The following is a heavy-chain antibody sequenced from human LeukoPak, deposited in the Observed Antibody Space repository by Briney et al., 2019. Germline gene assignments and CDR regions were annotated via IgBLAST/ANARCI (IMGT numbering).Heavy chain of an antibody. V-gene: IGHV3-20*01. D-gene: IGHD5-12*01. CDR1: GFTFDDYG. Sequence: GGSLRLSCAVSGFTFDDYGMAWVREAPGKGLQWVSGINWRGDEKGYADSVKGRCTISRDNANNYVHPEMNRLRADDTALYHCVRSQVADGSNQSHLDFWGQGTLVTVSS. CDR2: INWRGDEK. J-gene: IGHJ4*02. CDR3: VRSQVADGSNQSHLDF.